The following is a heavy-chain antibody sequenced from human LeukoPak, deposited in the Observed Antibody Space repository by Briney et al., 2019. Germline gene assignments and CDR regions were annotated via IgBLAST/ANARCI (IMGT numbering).Heavy chain of an antibody. J-gene: IGHJ4*02. CDR2: ISTSGSTT. Sequence: GGSLRLSCAASGFTFSDYEINWVRQAPGKGLEWISCISTSGSTTYYADSVKGRFTISRDNARNSLFLQMNTLTAEDTAVYYCARGALHVFDYWGQGTPVTVSS. CDR1: GFTFSDYE. V-gene: IGHV3-48*03. CDR3: ARGALHVFDY. D-gene: IGHD3-10*02.